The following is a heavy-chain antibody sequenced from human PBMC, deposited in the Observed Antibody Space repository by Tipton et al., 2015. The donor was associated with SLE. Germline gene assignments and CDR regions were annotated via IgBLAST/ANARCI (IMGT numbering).Heavy chain of an antibody. CDR2: IYNSGST. J-gene: IGHJ4*02. CDR1: GYSISSGYY. V-gene: IGHV4-38-2*02. D-gene: IGHD6-25*01. Sequence: TLSLTCAVSGYSISSGYYWGWIRQPPGKGLEWIGSIYNSGSTYYNPSLKSRVTISVDTSKNQFSLKLSSVTAADTAVYYCARESFQQRNDYWGQGTLVTASS. CDR3: ARESFQQRNDY.